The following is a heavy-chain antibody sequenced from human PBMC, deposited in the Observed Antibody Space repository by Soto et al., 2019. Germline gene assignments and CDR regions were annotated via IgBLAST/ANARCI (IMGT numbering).Heavy chain of an antibody. CDR2: ISAYNGNT. V-gene: IGHV1-18*01. J-gene: IGHJ6*02. CDR3: ARYDFWSGYYSTYYGMDV. CDR1: GYTFTSYG. D-gene: IGHD3-3*01. Sequence: GASVKVSCKASGYTFTSYGISWVRQAPGQGLEWMGWISAYNGNTNYAQKLQGRVTMTTDTSTSTAYMELRSLRSDDTAVYYCARYDFWSGYYSTYYGMDVWGQGTTVTVSS.